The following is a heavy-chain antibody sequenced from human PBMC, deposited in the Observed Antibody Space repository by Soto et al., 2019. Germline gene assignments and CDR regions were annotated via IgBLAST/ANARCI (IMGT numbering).Heavy chain of an antibody. CDR3: ARHGMMTEDSGVDY. D-gene: IGHD3-10*01. CDR1: GGSISSSSYY. CDR2: IYYSGST. V-gene: IGHV4-39*01. Sequence: QLQLQESGPGLVKPSETLSLTSTVSGGSISSSSYYWGWIRQPPGKGLEWIGSIYYSGSTYYNPSRKSGVTISLHTCKNQLSLKLSSVPAEDTAVYYCARHGMMTEDSGVDYGGQGTLVSVSS. J-gene: IGHJ4*02.